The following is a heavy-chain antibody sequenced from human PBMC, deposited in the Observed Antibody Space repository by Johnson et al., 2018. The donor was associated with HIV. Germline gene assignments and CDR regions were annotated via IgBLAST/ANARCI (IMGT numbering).Heavy chain of an antibody. CDR1: GFTFSTYD. V-gene: IGHV3-15*01. Sequence: VQLVESGGGVVQPGRSLRLSCAASGFTFSTYDMAWVRQAPGKGLEWVGRIKRKIDGGTTDYAASVKGRFPISRDDSKHTLYLQMNRLKTEGTAIYSCTTGLAAVGSGAFDIWGQGTMVTGSS. D-gene: IGHD6-19*01. J-gene: IGHJ3*02. CDR3: TTGLAAVGSGAFDI. CDR2: IKRKIDGGTT.